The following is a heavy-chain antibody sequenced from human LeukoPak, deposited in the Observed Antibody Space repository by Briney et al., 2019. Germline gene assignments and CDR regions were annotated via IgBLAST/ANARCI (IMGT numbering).Heavy chain of an antibody. D-gene: IGHD5-12*01. CDR1: GFTVSSNY. Sequence: GGPLRLSCAASGFTVSSNYMSWVRQAPGKGLEWDSVIYSGGFTHYADPVKDRFTISRDNSKNTLYLQMNSPRVEDTAVYYRARDSGYSSDDAYWGQGTLVTVFS. CDR2: IYSGGFT. V-gene: IGHV3-66*01. CDR3: ARDSGYSSDDAY. J-gene: IGHJ4*02.